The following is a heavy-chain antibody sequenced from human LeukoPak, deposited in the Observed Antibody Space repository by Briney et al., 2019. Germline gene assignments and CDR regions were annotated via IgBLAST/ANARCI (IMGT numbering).Heavy chain of an antibody. CDR1: GFTFSSYS. Sequence: GGSLRLSCAASGFTFSSYSMNWVRQAPGKGLEWVSYISSSSSTIYFADSVKGRFTISRDNAKNSLYLQMNSLRAEDTAVYYCARSYGDSYFDYWGQGTLVTVSS. D-gene: IGHD4-17*01. V-gene: IGHV3-48*04. CDR3: ARSYGDSYFDY. CDR2: ISSSSSTI. J-gene: IGHJ4*02.